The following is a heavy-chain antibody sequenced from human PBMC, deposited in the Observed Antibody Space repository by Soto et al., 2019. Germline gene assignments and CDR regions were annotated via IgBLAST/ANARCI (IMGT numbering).Heavy chain of an antibody. CDR2: ISSSSSYI. J-gene: IGHJ6*03. CDR1: GFTFSSYS. Sequence: GGSLRLSCAASGFTFSSYSMNWVRQAPGKGLEWVSSISSSSSYIYYADSVKGRFTISRDNAKNSLYLQMNSLRAEDTAVYYCARDPLGDYVSTKGYYYYYYMDVWGKGTTVTVSS. CDR3: ARDPLGDYVSTKGYYYYYYMDV. D-gene: IGHD4-17*01. V-gene: IGHV3-21*01.